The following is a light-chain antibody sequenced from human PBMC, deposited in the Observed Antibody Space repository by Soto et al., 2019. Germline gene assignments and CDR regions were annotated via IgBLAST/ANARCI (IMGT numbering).Light chain of an antibody. V-gene: IGKV3-20*01. CDR1: QTVRNNY. Sequence: EFVLTQSPGTLSLSPGERATLSCRASQTVRNNYLAWYQQKPGQAPRLLIYDASSRATGIPDRFSGGGSGTDFTLTISRLEPEDFATYYCQKYNSAPYTFGQGTKLEIK. J-gene: IGKJ2*01. CDR2: DAS. CDR3: QKYNSAPYT.